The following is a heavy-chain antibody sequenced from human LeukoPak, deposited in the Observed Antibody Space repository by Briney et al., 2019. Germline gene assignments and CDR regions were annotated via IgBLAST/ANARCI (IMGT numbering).Heavy chain of an antibody. J-gene: IGHJ4*02. D-gene: IGHD5-24*01. CDR1: GGSISSYY. V-gene: IGHV4-59*12. Sequence: PSETLTLTCTVSGGSISSYYWSWIRQPPGKGLEWIGYIYYSGSTNYNPSLKSRVTISVDTSKNQFSLKLSSVTAADTAVYYCARDPPEERLTPLDYWGQGTLVTVSS. CDR3: ARDPPEERLTPLDY. CDR2: IYYSGST.